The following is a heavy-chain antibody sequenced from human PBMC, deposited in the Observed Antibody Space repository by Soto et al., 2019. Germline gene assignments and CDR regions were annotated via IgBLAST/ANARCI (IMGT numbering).Heavy chain of an antibody. V-gene: IGHV1-69*06. J-gene: IGHJ5*02. CDR3: ALATIDPLAYNCFDP. D-gene: IGHD5-12*01. Sequence: GASVKVSCKASGGTFSSYAISWVRQAPGQGLEWIGGIIPIFGTANYAQKFQGRVTITADKSTSTAYMELSSLRSEDTAVYYCALATIDPLAYNCFDPWGQGTLVTVSS. CDR2: IIPIFGTA. CDR1: GGTFSSYA.